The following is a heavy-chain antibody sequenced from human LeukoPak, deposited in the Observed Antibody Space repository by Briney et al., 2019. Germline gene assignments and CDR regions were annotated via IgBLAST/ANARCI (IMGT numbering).Heavy chain of an antibody. CDR3: ARDSQLWFGEADY. J-gene: IGHJ4*02. D-gene: IGHD3-10*01. Sequence: ASVKVSCKASGYTFTGYYMHWVRQAPGQGLEWMGWINPNSGGTNYAQKFQGRVTMTRDTSISTAYMELSRLRSDDTAVYYCARDSQLWFGEADYWGQGTLVTVSS. CDR2: INPNSGGT. V-gene: IGHV1-2*02. CDR1: GYTFTGYY.